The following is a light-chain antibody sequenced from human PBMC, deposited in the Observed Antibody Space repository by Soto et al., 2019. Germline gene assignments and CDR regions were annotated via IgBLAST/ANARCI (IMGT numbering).Light chain of an antibody. J-gene: IGKJ5*01. CDR1: RGVNSA. Sequence: AIQLTQSPSSLPASVGDTVTISCRASRGVNSALAWYQHKPGRGPKLLIYDASRLETGVPSRFSGSGSGTDFTLTINSLQPEDFATYYCQHFDSYPITFGQGTRLEIK. CDR2: DAS. CDR3: QHFDSYPIT. V-gene: IGKV1-13*02.